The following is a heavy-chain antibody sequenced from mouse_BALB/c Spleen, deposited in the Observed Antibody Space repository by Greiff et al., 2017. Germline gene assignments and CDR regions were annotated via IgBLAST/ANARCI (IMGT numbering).Heavy chain of an antibody. J-gene: IGHJ4*01. CDR3: ARDSNSYAMDY. Sequence: VQLKESGGGLVQPGGSRKLSCAASGFTFSDYGMAWVRQAPGKGPEWVAFISNLAYSIYYADTVTGRFTISRENAKNTLYLEMSSLRSEDTAMYYCARDSNSYAMDYWGQGTSVTVSS. CDR2: ISNLAYSI. CDR1: GFTFSDYG. V-gene: IGHV5-15*02. D-gene: IGHD2-5*01.